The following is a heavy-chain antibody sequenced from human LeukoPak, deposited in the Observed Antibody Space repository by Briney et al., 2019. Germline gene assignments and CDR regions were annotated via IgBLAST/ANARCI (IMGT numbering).Heavy chain of an antibody. CDR3: ARCRDGYNFLDY. Sequence: PSETLSLTCTVSGGSISSYYWSWIRQPPGKGLEWIGYIYYSGRTNYNPSLKSRVTISVDTSKNQFSLKLSSVTAADTAVYYCARCRDGYNFLDYWGQGTLVTVSS. J-gene: IGHJ4*02. CDR2: IYYSGRT. V-gene: IGHV4-59*08. D-gene: IGHD5-24*01. CDR1: GGSISSYY.